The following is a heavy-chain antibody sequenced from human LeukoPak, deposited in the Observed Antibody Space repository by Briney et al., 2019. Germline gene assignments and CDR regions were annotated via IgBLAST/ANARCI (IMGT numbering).Heavy chain of an antibody. J-gene: IGHJ3*02. CDR1: GGTFSSYA. Sequence: SVKVSCKASGGTFSSYAISWVRQDPGQGLEWMGGIIPIFGTANYAQKFQGRVTTTADDSTSTAYMELSSLRSEDTAVYYCARGRYYDSSGYYQDSFDSWGQGTMVTVSS. V-gene: IGHV1-69*13. D-gene: IGHD3-22*01. CDR3: ARGRYYDSSGYYQDSFDS. CDR2: IIPIFGTA.